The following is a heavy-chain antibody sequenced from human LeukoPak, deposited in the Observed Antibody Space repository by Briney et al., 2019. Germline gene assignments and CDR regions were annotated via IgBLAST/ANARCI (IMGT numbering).Heavy chain of an antibody. D-gene: IGHD3-10*01. CDR3: AKNPYNPRRGGLVEYDY. V-gene: IGHV3-23*01. Sequence: PGGSLRLSCAASGFTFSSYAMSWVRQAPGKGLEWVSAISGSGGSTYYADSVKGRFTISRDNSKNTLYLQMNSLRAEDTAVYYCAKNPYNPRRGGLVEYDYWGQGTLVTVSS. J-gene: IGHJ4*02. CDR1: GFTFSSYA. CDR2: ISGSGGST.